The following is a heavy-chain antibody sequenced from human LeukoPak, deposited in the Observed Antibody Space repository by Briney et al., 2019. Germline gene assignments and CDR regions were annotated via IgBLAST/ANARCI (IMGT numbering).Heavy chain of an antibody. J-gene: IGHJ5*02. CDR1: GGSISSGGYY. V-gene: IGHV4-30-2*03. CDR3: ARRQIAVAGQGSWFDP. D-gene: IGHD6-19*01. CDR2: IYHSGST. Sequence: SQTLSLTCTVSGGSISSGGYYWSWIRQPPGKGLEWIGYIYHSGSTYYNPSLKSRVTISVDTSKNQFSLKLSSVTAADTAVYYCARRQIAVAGQGSWFDPWDQGTLVTVSS.